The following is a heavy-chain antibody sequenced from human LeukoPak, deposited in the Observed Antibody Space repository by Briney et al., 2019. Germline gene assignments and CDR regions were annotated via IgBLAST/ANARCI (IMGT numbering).Heavy chain of an antibody. D-gene: IGHD2-2*01. CDR3: ASLLLPAAIVTDY. J-gene: IGHJ4*02. CDR2: ISYDGSNK. Sequence: PGGSLRLSCAASGFTFSSYAMHWVRQAPGKGLEWVAVISYDGSNKYYAGSVKGRFTISRDNSKNTLYLQMNSLRAEDTAVYYCASLLLPAAIVTDYWGQGTLVTVSS. V-gene: IGHV3-30*04. CDR1: GFTFSSYA.